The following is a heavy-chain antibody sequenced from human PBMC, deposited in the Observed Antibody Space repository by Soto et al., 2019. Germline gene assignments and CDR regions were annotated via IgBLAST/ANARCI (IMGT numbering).Heavy chain of an antibody. CDR2: IIPIFGTA. Sequence: SVKVSCKASGGTFSSYAISWVRQAPGQGLEWMGGIIPIFGTANYAQKFQGRVTITADKSTSTAYMELSSLRSEDTAVYYCARDTYCSSTSCYIGWFDPWGQGTLVTVPS. CDR3: ARDTYCSSTSCYIGWFDP. J-gene: IGHJ5*02. V-gene: IGHV1-69*06. D-gene: IGHD2-2*01. CDR1: GGTFSSYA.